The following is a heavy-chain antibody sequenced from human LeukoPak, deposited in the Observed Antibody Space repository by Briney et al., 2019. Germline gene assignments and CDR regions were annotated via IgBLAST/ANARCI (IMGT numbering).Heavy chain of an antibody. CDR3: ARDNTGGYGDY. J-gene: IGHJ4*02. D-gene: IGHD5-12*01. CDR2: ISSSGSTI. Sequence: TGGSLRLSCVASGFTFSSHGMNWVRQAPGKGLEWVSYISSSGSTIYYADSVKGRFTISRDNAKNSLYLQMNSLRAEDTAVYYCARDNTGGYGDYWGQGTLVTVSS. CDR1: GFTFSSHG. V-gene: IGHV3-48*04.